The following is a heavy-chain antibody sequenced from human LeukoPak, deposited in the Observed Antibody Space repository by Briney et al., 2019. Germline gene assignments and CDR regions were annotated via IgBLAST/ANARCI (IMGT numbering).Heavy chain of an antibody. V-gene: IGHV3-74*01. CDR1: GFTFSRYW. CDR3: VTIGVMWEVDY. J-gene: IGHJ4*02. CDR2: INSDGTST. D-gene: IGHD1-26*01. Sequence: QPGGSLRLSCAASGFTFSRYWTFWVRQAPGKELVWVSRINSDGTSTNYADSVKGRFTISRDNTRSTLYLQMNSLRPEDTAVYYCVTIGVMWEVDYWGQGALVPVSS.